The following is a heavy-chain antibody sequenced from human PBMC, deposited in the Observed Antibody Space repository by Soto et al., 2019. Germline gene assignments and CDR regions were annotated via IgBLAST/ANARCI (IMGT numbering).Heavy chain of an antibody. Sequence: GGSLRLSCAASGFTFSSYAMSWVRQAPGKGLEWVSAISGSGGSTYYADSVKGRFTISRDNSKNTLYLQMNSLRAEDTAVYYCAKATGTDSYGYEFDFFYYGMDVWGQGTTVTVSS. D-gene: IGHD5-18*01. CDR3: AKATGTDSYGYEFDFFYYGMDV. V-gene: IGHV3-23*01. J-gene: IGHJ6*02. CDR2: ISGSGGST. CDR1: GFTFSSYA.